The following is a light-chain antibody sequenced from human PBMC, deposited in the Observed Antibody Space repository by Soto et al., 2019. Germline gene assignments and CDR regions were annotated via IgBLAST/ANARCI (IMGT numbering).Light chain of an antibody. J-gene: IGLJ3*02. CDR2: EDN. Sequence: NFMLTQPHSVSESPGKTVTISCTRSSGSIASNYVQWYQQRPGSAPNTVIYEDNQRPSGVPDRFSGSIDSSSNSASLTISGLKTEDEADYYCQSYDRSNWVFGGGTKLTVL. CDR1: SGSIASNY. CDR3: QSYDRSNWV. V-gene: IGLV6-57*03.